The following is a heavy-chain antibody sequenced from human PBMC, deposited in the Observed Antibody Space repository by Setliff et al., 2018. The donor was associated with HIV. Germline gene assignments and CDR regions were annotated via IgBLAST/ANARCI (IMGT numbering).Heavy chain of an antibody. J-gene: IGHJ6*03. V-gene: IGHV3-11*04. CDR2: ISRGGRTK. Sequence: AGGSLRLSCAASGFTFSDYYMSWIRQAPGKGLEWISYISRGGRTKYYADSVKGRFTISRDNSKSMLYLQMNSLRVEDTAMYYCARDSESGRFVVVTAPYYYMDVWGKGTTVTSP. CDR1: GFTFSDYY. CDR3: ARDSESGRFVVVTAPYYYMDV. D-gene: IGHD2-21*02.